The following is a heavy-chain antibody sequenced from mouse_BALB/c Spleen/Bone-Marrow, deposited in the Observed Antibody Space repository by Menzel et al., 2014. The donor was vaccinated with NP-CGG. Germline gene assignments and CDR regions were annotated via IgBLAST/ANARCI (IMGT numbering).Heavy chain of an antibody. J-gene: IGHJ3*01. CDR1: GDSITSGY. Sequence: EVKLVELGPSLVKPSQTLSLTCSVTGDSITSGYWNWTRKFPGNKLEYMGYISYSGSTYYNPSLKSRISITRDTSKNQYYLQLNSVTTEDTATYYCARGRAMGFAYWGQGTLVTVSA. D-gene: IGHD1-1*02. CDR3: ARGRAMGFAY. V-gene: IGHV3-8*02. CDR2: ISYSGST.